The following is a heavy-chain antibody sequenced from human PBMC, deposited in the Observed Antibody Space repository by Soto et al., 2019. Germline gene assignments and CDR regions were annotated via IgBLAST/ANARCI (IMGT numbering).Heavy chain of an antibody. Sequence: ESLTMSCKGPGRIFNNHWIGLVRQTPGKGLEWMGLIFTRDSETKTSPSFQGHVSFSVDNSINTVYLQWTSLKTADTGMYFCARGYYDSGHGYDLWGQGTLVTVSS. CDR1: GRIFNNHW. D-gene: IGHD3-10*01. CDR2: IFTRDSET. J-gene: IGHJ5*02. CDR3: ARGYYDSGHGYDL. V-gene: IGHV5-51*01.